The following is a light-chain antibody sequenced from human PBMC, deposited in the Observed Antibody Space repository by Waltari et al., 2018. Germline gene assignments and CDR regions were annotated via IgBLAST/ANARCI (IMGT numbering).Light chain of an antibody. V-gene: IGLV3-1*01. J-gene: IGLJ2*01. CDR3: QAWNSSTVV. Sequence: SYELTQPPSVSVTPGLTASITCAGDKLGDKYACWYQQKPGQSPVLVIHQDSKRPSGIPERFPGANSGNTSTLTISGTQAMDEADYYCQAWNSSTVVFGGGTKLTV. CDR1: KLGDKY. CDR2: QDS.